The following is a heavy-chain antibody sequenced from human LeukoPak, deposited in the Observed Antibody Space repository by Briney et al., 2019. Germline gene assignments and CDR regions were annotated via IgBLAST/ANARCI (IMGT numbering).Heavy chain of an antibody. CDR3: ATATMVRDVHFDY. CDR1: GGTFSSYT. V-gene: IGHV1-69*13. J-gene: IGHJ4*02. D-gene: IGHD3-10*01. CDR2: IIPIFGSA. Sequence: ASVKVSCKASGGTFSSYTITWVRQAPGQGLEWMGGIIPIFGSANYAQKFQGRVTITADESTSTAYMELSSLRSEDTAVYYCATATMVRDVHFDYWGQGTLVTVSS.